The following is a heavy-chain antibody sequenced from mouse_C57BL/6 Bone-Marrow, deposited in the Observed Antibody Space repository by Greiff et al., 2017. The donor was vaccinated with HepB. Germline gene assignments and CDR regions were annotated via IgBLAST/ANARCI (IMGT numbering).Heavy chain of an antibody. CDR3: ARESNYWYFDV. Sequence: VKLMESGAELARPGASVKLSCKASGYTFTSYGISWVKQRTGQGLEWIGEIYPRSGNTYYNEKFKGKATLTADKSSSTAYMELRSLTSEDSAVYFCARESNYWYFDVWGTGTTVTVSA. CDR2: IYPRSGNT. V-gene: IGHV1-81*01. D-gene: IGHD2-5*01. CDR1: GYTFTSYG. J-gene: IGHJ1*03.